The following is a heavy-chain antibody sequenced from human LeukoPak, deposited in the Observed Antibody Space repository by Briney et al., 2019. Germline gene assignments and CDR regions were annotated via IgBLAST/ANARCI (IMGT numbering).Heavy chain of an antibody. CDR2: ISGSGDST. CDR1: GFTFSSYA. V-gene: IGHV3-23*01. D-gene: IGHD6-13*01. CDR3: ARDPQQLGYFDL. Sequence: PGGSLRLSCAASGFTFSSYAMSWVRQAPGKGLEWVSVISGSGDSTYYADSVKGRFTISRDNSKNTLYLQMNSLRAEDTAVYYCARDPQQLGYFDLWGRGTLVTVSS. J-gene: IGHJ2*01.